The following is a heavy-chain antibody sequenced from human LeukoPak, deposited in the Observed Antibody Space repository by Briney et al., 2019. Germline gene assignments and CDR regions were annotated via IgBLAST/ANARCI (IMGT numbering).Heavy chain of an antibody. Sequence: GASVKVSCKASGGTFSSYAISWVRQAPGQGLEWMGGIIPIFGTANYAQKFQGRVTITADESTSTAYMELSSLRSEDTAVYYCEYSTPEGIAAAGTSYWGQGTLVTVSS. J-gene: IGHJ4*02. V-gene: IGHV1-69*01. CDR2: IIPIFGTA. CDR3: EYSTPEGIAAAGTSY. D-gene: IGHD6-13*01. CDR1: GGTFSSYA.